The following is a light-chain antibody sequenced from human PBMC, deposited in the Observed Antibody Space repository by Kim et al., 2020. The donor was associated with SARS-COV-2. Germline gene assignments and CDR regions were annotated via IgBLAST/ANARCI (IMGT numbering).Light chain of an antibody. CDR1: QDISRY. CDR3: QQNYSASRT. V-gene: IGKV1-39*01. Sequence: DIQMTQSPSSLSASIGDRVTITCRASQDISRYLNWYQQKPGKAPKLLIYTASSLQSGVPSRFTGSGSETDFTLTISSLQPEDFATYYCQQNYSASRTFGQGTKVDIK. J-gene: IGKJ1*01. CDR2: TAS.